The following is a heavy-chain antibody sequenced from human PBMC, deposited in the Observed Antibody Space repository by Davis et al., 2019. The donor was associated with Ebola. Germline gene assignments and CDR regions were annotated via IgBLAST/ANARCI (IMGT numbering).Heavy chain of an antibody. J-gene: IGHJ6*02. CDR1: GGSISGYY. V-gene: IGHV4-34*01. CDR3: ARETRYCSGDRCTHLYGMGV. Sequence: MPSETLSLTCEVYGGSISGYYWNWIRQTPGKGLEWRGDINQNGPTNYNSSLKSRVTITVDPSKNQFSLRLTSVTAADTPVYPCARETRYCSGDRCTHLYGMGVWGQGTTVTVSS. D-gene: IGHD2-15*01. CDR2: INQNGPT.